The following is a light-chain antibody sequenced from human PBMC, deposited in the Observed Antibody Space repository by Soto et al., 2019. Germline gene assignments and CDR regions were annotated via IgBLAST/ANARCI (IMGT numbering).Light chain of an antibody. CDR3: QQSNSYSRT. CDR2: AAS. CDR1: QSISRY. Sequence: DIQMTRSRSSVCACVGHRVTITCRASQSISRYLNWYQQKPGKAPKILIYAASSLQSGVPSRFSGSVSGTEGTITISSLKTDDGATYYCQQSNSYSRTFGQGTKVDNK. V-gene: IGKV1-5*01. J-gene: IGKJ1*01.